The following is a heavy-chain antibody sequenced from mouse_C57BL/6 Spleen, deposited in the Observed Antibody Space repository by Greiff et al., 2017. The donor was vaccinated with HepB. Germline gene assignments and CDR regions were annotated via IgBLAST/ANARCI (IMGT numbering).Heavy chain of an antibody. V-gene: IGHV3-6*01. CDR1: GYSITSGYY. J-gene: IGHJ1*03. CDR2: ISYDGSN. D-gene: IGHD1-1*01. Sequence: EVQLQESGPGLVKPSQSLSLTCSVTGYSITSGYYWNWIRQFPGNKLEWMGYISYDGSNNYNPSLKNRISITRDTSKNQFFLKLNSVTTEDTATYYCARGGNYNFDVWGTGTTVTVSS. CDR3: ARGGNYNFDV.